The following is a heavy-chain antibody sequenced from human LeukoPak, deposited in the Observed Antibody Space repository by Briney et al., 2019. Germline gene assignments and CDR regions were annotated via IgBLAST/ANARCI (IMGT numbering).Heavy chain of an antibody. Sequence: GGSLRLSCAGSGFNFRTSGMNWVRQAPGEGLELVSFIGTSSSDTYYADSVKGRFTISRDNAKDSLYLQMSSLRAEDTAVYYCARRGIVGATPLDYWGQGTLVTVSS. V-gene: IGHV3-21*05. CDR3: ARRGIVGATPLDY. CDR2: IGTSSSDT. J-gene: IGHJ4*02. CDR1: GFNFRTSG. D-gene: IGHD1-26*01.